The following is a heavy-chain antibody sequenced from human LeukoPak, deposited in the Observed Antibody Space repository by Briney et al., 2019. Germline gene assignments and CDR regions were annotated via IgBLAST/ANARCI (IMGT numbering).Heavy chain of an antibody. CDR3: ARGPERLNYYDSSGYYYYYMDV. D-gene: IGHD3-22*01. J-gene: IGHJ6*03. CDR1: GFTVSSNY. Sequence: GGSLRLSCAASGFTVSSNYMSWVRQAPGKGLEWVSVIYSGGSTYYADSVKGRFTISRDNSKNTLYLQMNSLRAEDTAVYYCARGPERLNYYDSSGYYYYYMDVWGKGTTVTVSS. CDR2: IYSGGST. V-gene: IGHV3-53*01.